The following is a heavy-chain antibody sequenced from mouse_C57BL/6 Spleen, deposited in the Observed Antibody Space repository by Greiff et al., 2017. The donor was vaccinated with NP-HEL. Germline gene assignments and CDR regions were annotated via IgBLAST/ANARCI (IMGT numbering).Heavy chain of an antibody. CDR1: GYTFTDYN. J-gene: IGHJ1*03. CDR2: INPNNGGT. Sequence: VQLQQSGPELVKPGASVKIPCKASGYTFTDYNMDWVKQSHGKSLEWIGDINPNNGGTIYNQKFKGKATLTVDKSSSTAYMELRSLTSEDTAVYYCARNYYYGSSVGWYFDVWGTGTTVTVSS. D-gene: IGHD1-1*01. V-gene: IGHV1-18*01. CDR3: ARNYYYGSSVGWYFDV.